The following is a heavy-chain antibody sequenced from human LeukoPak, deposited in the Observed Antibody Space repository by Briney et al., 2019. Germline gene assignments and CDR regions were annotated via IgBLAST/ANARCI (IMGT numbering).Heavy chain of an antibody. CDR3: ARSGGDYGTTEGAFDI. Sequence: ASVKVSCKASGYTFTCYYMHWVRQAPGQGLEWMGWINPNSGGTNYAQKFQGRVTMTRDTSISTAYMELSRLRSDDTAVYYCARSGGDYGTTEGAFDIWGQGTMVTVSS. CDR2: INPNSGGT. D-gene: IGHD1-14*01. CDR1: GYTFTCYY. V-gene: IGHV1-2*02. J-gene: IGHJ3*02.